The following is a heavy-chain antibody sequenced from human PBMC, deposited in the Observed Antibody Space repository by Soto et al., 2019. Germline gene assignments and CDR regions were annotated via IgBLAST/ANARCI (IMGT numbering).Heavy chain of an antibody. D-gene: IGHD5-18*01. CDR1: VTPSRPNTG. Sequence: QVQLQESGQGWVNPWGPLSLTALFLVTPSRPNTGGLWAVHPPGKGRGWFAESFHGGGFNNNPSLRSRVTISIDMSKNQFSLKLTSVTAADTAVYYCAAHRGNTYGPLDDWGQGNLVTVSS. CDR3: AAHRGNTYGPLDD. V-gene: IGHV4-4*02. CDR2: SFHGGGF. J-gene: IGHJ4*02.